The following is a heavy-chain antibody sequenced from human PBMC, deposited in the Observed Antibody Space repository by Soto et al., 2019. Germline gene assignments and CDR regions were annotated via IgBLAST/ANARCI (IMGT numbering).Heavy chain of an antibody. CDR2: IDPSDSYT. CDR1: GYSFTSYW. V-gene: IGHV5-10-1*01. J-gene: IGHJ4*02. CDR3: ARLPSSLGGYYYDSSGSSVDY. Sequence: ESLKISCKGSGYSFTSYWISWVRQMPGKGLEWMGRIDPSDSYTNYSPSFQGHVTISADKSISTAYLQWSSLKASDTAMYYCARLPSSLGGYYYDSSGSSVDYWGQGTLVTVSS. D-gene: IGHD3-22*01.